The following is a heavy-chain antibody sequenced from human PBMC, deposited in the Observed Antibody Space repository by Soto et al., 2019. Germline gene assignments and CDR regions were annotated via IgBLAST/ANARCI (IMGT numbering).Heavy chain of an antibody. V-gene: IGHV1-46*01. CDR3: ARDGTFDI. Sequence: QVQLVQSGAKVKKPGASVKVSCQASGYTFTKYFIQWIRQGPGQDLEWVGLINPAGGTTSYAQKFQGRVTMTRDTSTRTVFMELTSLRSDDTGVYFCARDGTFDIWGQGALVTVSS. J-gene: IGHJ4*02. CDR2: INPAGGTT. D-gene: IGHD1-7*01. CDR1: GYTFTKYF.